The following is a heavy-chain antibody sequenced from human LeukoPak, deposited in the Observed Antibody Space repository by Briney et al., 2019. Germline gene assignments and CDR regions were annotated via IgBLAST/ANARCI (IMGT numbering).Heavy chain of an antibody. CDR1: GGSFSGYY. CDR3: ARGPGVFSRGYSGYDTADDY. CDR2: INHSGST. V-gene: IGHV4-34*01. D-gene: IGHD5-12*01. Sequence: SETLSLTCAVYGGSFSGYYWSWIRQPPGKGLEWIGEINHSGSTNYSPSLKSRVTISVDTSKNQFSLKLSSVTAADTAVYYSARGPGVFSRGYSGYDTADDYWGQGTLVTVSS. J-gene: IGHJ4*02.